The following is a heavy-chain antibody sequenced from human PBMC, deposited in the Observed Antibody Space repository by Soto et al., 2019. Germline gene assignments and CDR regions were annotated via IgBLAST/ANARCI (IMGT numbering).Heavy chain of an antibody. Sequence: PSETLSLTCTVSGGSISSGDYYWSWIRQPPGKGLEWIGYIYYSGSTYYNPSLKSRVTISVDTSKNQFSLKLSSVTAADTAVYYCASNPTPDYDILTGYYKTTDYYGMDVWGQGTTVTVSS. CDR3: ASNPTPDYDILTGYYKTTDYYGMDV. D-gene: IGHD3-9*01. CDR2: IYYSGST. J-gene: IGHJ6*02. CDR1: GGSISSGDYY. V-gene: IGHV4-30-4*01.